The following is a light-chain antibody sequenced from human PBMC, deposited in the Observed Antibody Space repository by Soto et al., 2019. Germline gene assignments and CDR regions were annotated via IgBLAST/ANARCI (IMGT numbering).Light chain of an antibody. CDR3: HQYYDIPRT. V-gene: IGKV4-1*01. CDR1: QSVLYNSNNKNY. CDR2: WAS. Sequence: DIVMTQSPGSLALSLGERATINCKSRQSVLYNSNNKNYLAWYQQNPGHPPKLLICWASTRDSGVPDRFSGSGSGTDFTLTISSLQAGDAAVYYCHQYYDIPRTFGQGTKVDIK. J-gene: IGKJ1*01.